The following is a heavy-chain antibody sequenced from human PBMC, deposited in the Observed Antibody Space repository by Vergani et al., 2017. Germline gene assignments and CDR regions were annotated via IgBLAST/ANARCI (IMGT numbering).Heavy chain of an antibody. D-gene: IGHD6-13*01. CDR2: IKTGNCNT. CDR1: GYTLTSYA. Sequence: QVQLVQSGAEVKKPGASVKVSCKASGYTLTSYALHWVRQAPGQRLEWMGWIKTGNCNTKYSQKFQGIVTITRDTSASTSYMELSSLRSEDTAVYYCAIAGWGFEERQQLPLDYWGQGTLVTVSS. J-gene: IGHJ4*02. V-gene: IGHV1-3*04. CDR3: AIAGWGFEERQQLPLDY.